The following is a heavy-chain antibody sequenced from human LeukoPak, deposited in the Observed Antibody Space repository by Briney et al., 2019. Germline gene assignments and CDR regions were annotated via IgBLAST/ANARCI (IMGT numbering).Heavy chain of an antibody. CDR1: GYTFTGYY. CDR3: ATSDYYYFYMDV. Sequence: ASVKVSCKASGYTFTGYYMHWVRQAPGQGLEWMGWINPNGGGTNYAQKFQGRVTMTRDTSISTAYMELSRLRSDDTAVYYCATSDYYYFYMDVWGKGTTVTVSS. CDR2: INPNGGGT. D-gene: IGHD3-16*01. J-gene: IGHJ6*03. V-gene: IGHV1-2*02.